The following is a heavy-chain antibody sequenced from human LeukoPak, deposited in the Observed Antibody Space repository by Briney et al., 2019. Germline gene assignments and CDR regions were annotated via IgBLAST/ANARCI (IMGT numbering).Heavy chain of an antibody. CDR1: GFIFSGHV. Sequence: GGSLRLSCAASGFIFSGHVMHWVRQAPGKGLEWVSAISGSGGSTYYADSVKGRFTISRDNSKNTLYLQMNSLRAEDTAVYYCAKERRYSSGWYDLFDYWGQGTLVTVSS. D-gene: IGHD6-19*01. J-gene: IGHJ4*02. V-gene: IGHV3-23*01. CDR2: ISGSGGST. CDR3: AKERRYSSGWYDLFDY.